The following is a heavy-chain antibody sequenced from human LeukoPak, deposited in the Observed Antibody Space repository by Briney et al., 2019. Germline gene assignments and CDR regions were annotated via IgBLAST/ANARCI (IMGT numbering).Heavy chain of an antibody. CDR2: INHSGST. CDR3: ARERGYSYRLADY. J-gene: IGHJ4*02. Sequence: SETLSLTCAVYGGSFSGYYWSWIRQPPGKGLEWIGEINHSGSTNYNPSLKSRVTISVDTSKNQFSLKLSSVTAAGTAVYYCARERGYSYRLADYWGQGTLVTVSS. CDR1: GGSFSGYY. V-gene: IGHV4-34*01. D-gene: IGHD5-18*01.